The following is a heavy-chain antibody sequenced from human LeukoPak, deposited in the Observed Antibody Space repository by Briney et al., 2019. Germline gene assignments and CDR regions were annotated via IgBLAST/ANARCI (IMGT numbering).Heavy chain of an antibody. CDR3: ARGTHYDFWSGYLTYGMDV. CDR2: MNPNSGNT. J-gene: IGHJ6*02. Sequence: ASVKVSCKASGYTFTSYDINWVRQATGQGIEWMGWMNPNSGNTGYAQKFQGRVTMTRNTSISTAYMELSSLRSEDTAVYYCARGTHYDFWSGYLTYGMDVWGQGTTVTVSS. CDR1: GYTFTSYD. D-gene: IGHD3-3*01. V-gene: IGHV1-8*01.